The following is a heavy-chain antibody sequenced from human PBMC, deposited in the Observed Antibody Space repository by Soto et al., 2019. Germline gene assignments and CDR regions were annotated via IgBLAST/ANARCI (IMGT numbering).Heavy chain of an antibody. CDR2: IYYSGST. CDR3: ARHYSRGSRNWFDP. J-gene: IGHJ5*02. D-gene: IGHD6-19*01. Sequence: QLQLQESGPGLVKPSETLSLTCSVSGGSINSSSYFWGWVRQPPGKGLEWIGSIYYSGSTYYNPSLRSRVTRSVDTSKNQFSLKLSSVTAADTAVFYWARHYSRGSRNWFDPWGQGTLVTVSS. V-gene: IGHV4-39*01. CDR1: GGSINSSSYF.